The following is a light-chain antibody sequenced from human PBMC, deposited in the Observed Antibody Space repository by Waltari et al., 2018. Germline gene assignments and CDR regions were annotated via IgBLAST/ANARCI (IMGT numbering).Light chain of an antibody. Sequence: QSALTQPASVSGSPGQSITISCPGTSIDVGGYTLFSWYQQHPGKAPKLMIYDVSNRPSGVSNRFSGSKSGNTASLTISGLQAEDEADYYCSSYTSSSTLVFGGGTKLTVL. CDR1: SIDVGGYTL. CDR3: SSYTSSSTLV. J-gene: IGLJ2*01. CDR2: DVS. V-gene: IGLV2-14*03.